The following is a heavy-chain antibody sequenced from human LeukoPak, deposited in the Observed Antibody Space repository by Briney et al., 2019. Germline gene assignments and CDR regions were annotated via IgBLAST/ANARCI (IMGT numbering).Heavy chain of an antibody. V-gene: IGHV3-23*01. J-gene: IGHJ4*02. Sequence: GGSLRLSCAASGFTFSDHYMDWVRQAPGKGLEWVSTISGSGDTTYYADSVKGRFTISRDSSKNTLYLQMNSLRADDTAVYYCAKGRGYSTSWYLDYWGQGTLVTVSS. D-gene: IGHD6-13*01. CDR3: AKGRGYSTSWYLDY. CDR1: GFTFSDHY. CDR2: ISGSGDTT.